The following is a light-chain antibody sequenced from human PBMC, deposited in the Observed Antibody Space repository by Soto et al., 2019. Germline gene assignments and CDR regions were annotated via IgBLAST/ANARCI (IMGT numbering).Light chain of an antibody. CDR2: GAS. J-gene: IGKJ1*01. CDR3: QQYGSSPWT. Sequence: EIVLTQSPGTLSLSPGERATLSCGASLSVTSSFLAWYQQKPGQAPRLLIYGASSRATGIPDRFSGRGSGTEFTLTISRLEPEDFAVYYCQQYGSSPWTFGQGTKVEIK. V-gene: IGKV3-20*01. CDR1: LSVTSSF.